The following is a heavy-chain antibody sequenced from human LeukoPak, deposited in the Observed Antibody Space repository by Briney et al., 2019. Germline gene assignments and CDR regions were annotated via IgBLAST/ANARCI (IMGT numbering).Heavy chain of an antibody. D-gene: IGHD1-26*01. V-gene: IGHV3-23*01. J-gene: IGHJ4*02. CDR1: GFTFSSYA. CDR2: ISGSGGTT. Sequence: GGSLRLSCAASGFTFSSYAMSWVRQAPGKGLEWVSGISGSGGTTYYADSVKGRFTISRDNSKNTLYPQMNSLRAEDTAVYFCAAGWYSGSTEYWGQGTLVTVSS. CDR3: AAGWYSGSTEY.